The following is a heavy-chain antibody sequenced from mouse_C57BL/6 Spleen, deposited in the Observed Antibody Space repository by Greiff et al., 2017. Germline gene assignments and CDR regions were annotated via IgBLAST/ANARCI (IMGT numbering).Heavy chain of an antibody. CDR2: INPGSGGT. J-gene: IGHJ4*01. CDR1: GYAFTNYL. V-gene: IGHV1-54*01. Sequence: QVQLQQSGAELVRPGTSVKVSCKASGYAFTNYLIEWVKQRPGQGLEWIGVINPGSGGTNYNEKFKGKATLTADKSSSTAYMQLSSLTSEDSAVYFCAREGESAMDYWGQGTSVTVSS. CDR3: AREGESAMDY. D-gene: IGHD3-3*01.